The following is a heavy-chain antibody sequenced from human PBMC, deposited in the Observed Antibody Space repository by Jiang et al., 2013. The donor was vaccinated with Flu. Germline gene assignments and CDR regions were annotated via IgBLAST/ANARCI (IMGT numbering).Heavy chain of an antibody. Sequence: QTLSLTCAISGDSVSRDTAAWDWIRQSPSRGLEWLGRTYYRSQWYNDYEVSVRRRIAINADTSKNQFSLHLNSVTPEDTAVYYCARLTSWYLDYWGQGILVTVSS. CDR2: TYYRSQWYN. D-gene: IGHD1-14*01. V-gene: IGHV6-1*01. CDR1: GDSVSRDTAA. CDR3: ARLTSWYLDY. J-gene: IGHJ4*02.